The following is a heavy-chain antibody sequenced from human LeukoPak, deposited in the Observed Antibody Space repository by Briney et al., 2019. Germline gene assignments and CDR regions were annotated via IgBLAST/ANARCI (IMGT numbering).Heavy chain of an antibody. D-gene: IGHD1-14*01. Sequence: GGSLRLSCAASGFTFSSYSMNWVRQAPGKGLEWVSSISSSSSYICYADSVKGRFTISRDNAKNSLYLQMNSLRAEDTAVYYCVRDQASSNRGYFDYWGQGTLVTVSS. CDR2: ISSSSSYI. V-gene: IGHV3-21*01. J-gene: IGHJ4*02. CDR1: GFTFSSYS. CDR3: VRDQASSNRGYFDY.